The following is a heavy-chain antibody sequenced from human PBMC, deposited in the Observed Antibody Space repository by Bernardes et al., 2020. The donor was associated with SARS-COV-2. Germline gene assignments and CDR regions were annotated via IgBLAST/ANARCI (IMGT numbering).Heavy chain of an antibody. CDR1: GYTFTDYY. J-gene: IGHJ4*02. CDR2: INPHSGDT. Sequence: ASVKVSCKASGYTFTDYYIHWVQQAPGQGLEWMGWINPHSGDTNYAQKFRGRVAMTRDTSINTAYMDLTRLRSDDTAVYYCASGSHDYADLYLLHYWGQGTLVTVSS. D-gene: IGHD4-17*01. V-gene: IGHV1-2*02. CDR3: ASGSHDYADLYLLHY.